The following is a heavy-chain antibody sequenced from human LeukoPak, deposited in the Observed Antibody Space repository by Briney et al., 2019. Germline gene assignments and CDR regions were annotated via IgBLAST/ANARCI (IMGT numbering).Heavy chain of an antibody. D-gene: IGHD3-22*01. V-gene: IGHV3-23*01. CDR3: AKVSLSSGLDY. CDR1: GFTFSGYG. Sequence: GGSLRLSCAASGFTFSGYGMSWVRQAPGKGLEWVSAISGSGGSTYYADSVKGRFTISRDNSKNTLYLQMNSLRAEDTAVYYCAKVSLSSGLDYWGQGTLVTVSS. CDR2: ISGSGGST. J-gene: IGHJ4*02.